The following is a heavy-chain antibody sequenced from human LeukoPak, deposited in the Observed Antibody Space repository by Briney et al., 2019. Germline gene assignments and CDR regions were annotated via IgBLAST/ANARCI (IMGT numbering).Heavy chain of an antibody. D-gene: IGHD1-26*01. V-gene: IGHV3-49*03. CDR3: LRWIGQSYSSY. CDR1: GFTFSSSW. Sequence: GGSLRLSCAASGFTFSSSWMSWLRQAPGKGLEWVGSIRSDAYGGTTEYAASVKGRFTISRDDSKTIAYLQLNSLKTEDTAVYYCLRWIGQSYSSYWGQGTLVTVSS. J-gene: IGHJ4*02. CDR2: IRSDAYGGTT.